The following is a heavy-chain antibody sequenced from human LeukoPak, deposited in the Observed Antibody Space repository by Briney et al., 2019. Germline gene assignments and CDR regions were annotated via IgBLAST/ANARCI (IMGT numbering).Heavy chain of an antibody. CDR1: GASISSYY. D-gene: IGHD5-24*01. J-gene: IGHJ4*02. V-gene: IGHV4-59*12. Sequence: SETLSLTCTVSGASISSYYWSWIRQPPGKGLEWLEYVSYSGSTNYNPSLRSRLTISADTSKNQFSLQLRSVTAADTAVYYCARSGDGYIERFDYWGQGTLVTVSS. CDR2: VSYSGST. CDR3: ARSGDGYIERFDY.